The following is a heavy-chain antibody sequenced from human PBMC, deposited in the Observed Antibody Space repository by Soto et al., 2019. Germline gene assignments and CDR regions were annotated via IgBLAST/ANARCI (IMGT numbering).Heavy chain of an antibody. CDR1: GDSISSSTYF. D-gene: IGHD2-2*03. CDR3: ARLNGYCVSTNCHGYYGMDV. J-gene: IGHJ6*02. Sequence: SETLSLTCTVSGDSISSSTYFWGWVRQPPGKGLEWIGSIYYSGSTYYNPSLKSRVTISVDTSKNEFSLRLSSVTAADTAVYYCARLNGYCVSTNCHGYYGMDVWGQGTTVTSP. V-gene: IGHV4-39*01. CDR2: IYYSGST.